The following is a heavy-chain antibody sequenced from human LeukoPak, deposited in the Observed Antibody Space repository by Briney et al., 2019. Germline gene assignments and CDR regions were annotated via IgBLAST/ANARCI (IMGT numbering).Heavy chain of an antibody. Sequence: ASVKVSCKASGGTFSSYAISWVRQAPGQGLEWMGGIIPIFGAANYAQKFQGRVTITADKSTSTAYMELSSLRSEDTAVYYCARDREHIVLLPGAKRKTWYFDYWGQGTLVTVSS. D-gene: IGHD2-2*01. J-gene: IGHJ4*02. CDR1: GGTFSSYA. CDR3: ARDREHIVLLPGAKRKTWYFDY. V-gene: IGHV1-69*06. CDR2: IIPIFGAA.